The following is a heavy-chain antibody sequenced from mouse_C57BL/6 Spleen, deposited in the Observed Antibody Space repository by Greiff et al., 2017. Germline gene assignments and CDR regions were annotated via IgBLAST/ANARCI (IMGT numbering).Heavy chain of an antibody. D-gene: IGHD1-1*01. CDR2: ISDGGSYT. V-gene: IGHV5-4*01. Sequence: EVQGVESGGGLVKPGGSLKLSCAASGFTFSSYAMSWVRQTPEKRLEWVATISDGGSYTYYPDNVKGRFTISRDNAKNNLYLQMSHLKSEDTAMYYCARRDYGSSYGSWFAYWGQGTLVTVSA. CDR3: ARRDYGSSYGSWFAY. J-gene: IGHJ3*01. CDR1: GFTFSSYA.